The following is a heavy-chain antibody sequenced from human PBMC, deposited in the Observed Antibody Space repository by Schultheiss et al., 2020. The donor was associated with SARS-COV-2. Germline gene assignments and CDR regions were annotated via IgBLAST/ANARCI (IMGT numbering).Heavy chain of an antibody. CDR1: GGSFSGYY. D-gene: IGHD4-23*01. CDR2: IYHSGST. J-gene: IGHJ4*02. CDR3: ASYDYGGNPYFDY. V-gene: IGHV4-34*01. Sequence: SETLSLTCAVYGGSFSGYYWSWIRQPPGKGLEWIGEIYHSGSTNYNPSLKSRVTISVDKSKNQFSLKLSSVTAADTAVYYCASYDYGGNPYFDYWGQGTLVTVSS.